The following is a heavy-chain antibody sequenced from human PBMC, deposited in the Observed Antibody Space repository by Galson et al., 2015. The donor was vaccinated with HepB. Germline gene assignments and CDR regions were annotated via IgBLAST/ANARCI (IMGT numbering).Heavy chain of an antibody. CDR1: GGTFSSYT. J-gene: IGHJ4*02. CDR3: AREGTSFPYYFDY. V-gene: IGHV1-69*04. Sequence: SCKASGGTFSSYTISWVRQAPGQGLEWMGRIIPILGIANYAQKFQGRVTITADKSTSTAYMELSSLRSEDTAVYYCAREGTSFPYYFDYWGQGTLVTVSS. D-gene: IGHD2-2*01. CDR2: IIPILGIA.